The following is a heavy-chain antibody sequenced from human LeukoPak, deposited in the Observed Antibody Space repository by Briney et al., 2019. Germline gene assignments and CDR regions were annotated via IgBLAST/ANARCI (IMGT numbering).Heavy chain of an antibody. J-gene: IGHJ4*02. Sequence: SETLSLTCTVSGGSITSSSYYWGWIRQPPGKGREWIGSAYYSGSTYYNPSLKSRVIISGDTSKNQFSLKMTSVTAADTAMYYCASFGYCSGGSCYPPGYWGQGTLVIVSS. CDR2: AYYSGST. V-gene: IGHV4-39*01. CDR1: GGSITSSSYY. D-gene: IGHD2-15*01. CDR3: ASFGYCSGGSCYPPGY.